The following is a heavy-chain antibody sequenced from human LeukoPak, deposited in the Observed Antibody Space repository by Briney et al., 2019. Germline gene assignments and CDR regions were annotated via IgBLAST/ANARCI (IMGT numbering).Heavy chain of an antibody. V-gene: IGHV3-30-3*01. CDR1: GFTFISYA. D-gene: IGHD6-13*01. J-gene: IGHJ3*02. Sequence: GRSLRLSCAASGFTFISYAMHWVRQAPGKGLEWVAVISYDGTNKYHADSVKGRFTISRDNAKNSLYLQMNSLRAEDTAVYYCARENLGYWAFDIWGQGTMVTVSS. CDR3: ARENLGYWAFDI. CDR2: ISYDGTNK.